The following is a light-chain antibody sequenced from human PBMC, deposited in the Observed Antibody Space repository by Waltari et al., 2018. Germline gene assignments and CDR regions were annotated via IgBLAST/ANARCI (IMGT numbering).Light chain of an antibody. J-gene: IGKJ4*01. CDR2: FAS. CDR3: QQSYSTPLT. V-gene: IGKV1-39*01. Sequence: GKAPKVLIYFASILQSGVPSRFSGSGSGTDFTLTISSRQPEDFATYFFQQSYSTPLTLGGETKVVIK.